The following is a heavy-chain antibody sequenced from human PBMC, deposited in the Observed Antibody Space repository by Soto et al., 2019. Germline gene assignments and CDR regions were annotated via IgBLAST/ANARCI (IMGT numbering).Heavy chain of an antibody. CDR1: GGTFSSYA. D-gene: IGHD2-2*01. J-gene: IGHJ4*02. V-gene: IGHV1-69*13. CDR3: ARAQDIVVVPAASPLSGWYGPFDY. Sequence: AAVKVSCKASGGTFSSYAISWVRQAPGQGLEWMGGIIPIFGTANYAQKFQGRVTITADESTSTAYMELSSLRSEDTAVYYCARAQDIVVVPAASPLSGWYGPFDYWGQGTMVTVSS. CDR2: IIPIFGTA.